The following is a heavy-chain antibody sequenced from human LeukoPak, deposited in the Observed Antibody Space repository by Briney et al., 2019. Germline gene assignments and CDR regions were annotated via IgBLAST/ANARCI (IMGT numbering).Heavy chain of an antibody. J-gene: IGHJ4*02. CDR2: ISGSGIST. CDR1: GFTFSSYA. Sequence: PGGSLRLSCAASGFTFSSYAMNWVRQAPGKGLEWVSAISGSGISTYYADSVKGRFTISRDNSKNTLYLQMNSLRAEDTAVYYCAIDPNWGVDYWGQGVLVTVSS. CDR3: AIDPNWGVDY. D-gene: IGHD7-27*01. V-gene: IGHV3-23*01.